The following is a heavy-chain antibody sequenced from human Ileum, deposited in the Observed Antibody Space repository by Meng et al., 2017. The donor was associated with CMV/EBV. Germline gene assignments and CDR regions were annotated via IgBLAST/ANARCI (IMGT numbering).Heavy chain of an antibody. D-gene: IGHD2-21*02. CDR2: IYRDGTT. CDR3: ARSTKADCWEVLTY. V-gene: IGHV4-34*01. J-gene: IGHJ4*02. CDR1: GESFSHYY. Sequence: QVHLKQWGAGLLKPSETLTLTCAVYGESFSHYYWTWIRQPPGKGLEWIGEIYRDGTTNYDPSLKSRVSISEDTSKNQFSLKLTSVTAADTAVYYCARSTKADCWEVLTYWGQGTLVTVSS.